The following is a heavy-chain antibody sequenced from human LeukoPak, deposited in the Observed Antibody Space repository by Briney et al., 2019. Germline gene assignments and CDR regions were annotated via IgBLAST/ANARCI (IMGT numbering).Heavy chain of an antibody. CDR3: AKAAYYGSGSLYYYYGMDV. J-gene: IGHJ6*02. D-gene: IGHD3-10*01. V-gene: IGHV3-23*01. CDR1: GFTFSSYA. CDR2: ISGSGGST. Sequence: GGSLRLFCAASGFTFSSYAMSWVRQAPGKGLEWVSAISGSGGSTYYADSVKGRFTISRDNSKNTLYLQMNSLRAEDTAVYYCAKAAYYGSGSLYYYYGMDVWGQGTTVTVSS.